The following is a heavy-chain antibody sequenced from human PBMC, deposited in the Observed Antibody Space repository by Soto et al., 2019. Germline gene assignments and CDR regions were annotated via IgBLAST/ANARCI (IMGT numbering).Heavy chain of an antibody. J-gene: IGHJ6*03. CDR3: ASREQSDYSYMNV. D-gene: IGHD6-19*01. CDR2: ISSNGVGT. V-gene: IGHV3-64*01. CDR1: GFTFSNYA. Sequence: EVQLVESGGGLVQPGGSLRLSCAASGFTFSNYAMDWVRQAPGKVLEYVSGISSNGVGTYYATSVKDRFTISRDNSKNTLYLQMGSLRAEEMAVYYCASREQSDYSYMNVWGKGTSVTASS.